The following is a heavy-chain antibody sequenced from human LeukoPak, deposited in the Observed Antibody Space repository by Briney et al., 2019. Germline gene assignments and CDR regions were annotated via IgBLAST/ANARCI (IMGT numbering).Heavy chain of an antibody. V-gene: IGHV4-59*08. D-gene: IGHD3-10*01. CDR1: GGSISSYY. Sequence: PSETLSLTCTVSGGSISSYYWSWIRQPPGKGLEWIGYIYYSGSTNYNPSLKSRVTISVDTSKNQFSLKLSSVTAADTAVYYCARRPTITMVRGVIRWGQGTLVTVSS. J-gene: IGHJ4*02. CDR2: IYYSGST. CDR3: ARRPTITMVRGVIR.